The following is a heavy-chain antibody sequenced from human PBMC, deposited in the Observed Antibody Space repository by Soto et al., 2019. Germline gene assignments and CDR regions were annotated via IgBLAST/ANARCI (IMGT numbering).Heavy chain of an antibody. CDR3: ARGDRGTTGTTVHPRTRNYYYYGMDV. CDR2: INHSGST. V-gene: IGHV4-34*01. D-gene: IGHD1-1*01. J-gene: IGHJ6*02. CDR1: GGSFSGYY. Sequence: SETLSLTCAVYGGSFSGYYWSWIRQPPGKGLEWIGEINHSGSTNYNPSLKSRVTISVDTSKNQFSLKLSSVTAADTAVYYCARGDRGTTGTTVHPRTRNYYYYGMDVWGQGTTVTVSS.